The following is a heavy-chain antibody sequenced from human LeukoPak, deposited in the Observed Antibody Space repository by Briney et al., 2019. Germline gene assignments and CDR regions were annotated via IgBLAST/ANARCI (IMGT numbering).Heavy chain of an antibody. CDR3: ARERWHCRVNCYSVYYYALDV. CDR1: GYTFTNYA. D-gene: IGHD2-15*01. Sequence: EASVKVSCKGSGYTFTNYAVHWVRQAPGQRLEWLGWINPGNGDTKYSQNFQGRVTVTSDTSAATAYVGLNSLTSEDTAVYYCARERWHCRVNCYSVYYYALDVWGQGTTVTVSS. V-gene: IGHV1-3*01. J-gene: IGHJ6*02. CDR2: INPGNGDT.